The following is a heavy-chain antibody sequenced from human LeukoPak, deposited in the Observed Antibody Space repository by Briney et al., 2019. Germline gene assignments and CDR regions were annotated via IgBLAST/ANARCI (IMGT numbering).Heavy chain of an antibody. D-gene: IGHD3-10*01. CDR2: IYTSGST. V-gene: IGHV4-4*07. J-gene: IGHJ3*02. Sequence: SETLSLTCTVSGGSISSYYWSWIRQPAGKGLEWIGRIYTSGSTNYNPSLKSRVTISVDKSKNQFSLKLSSVTAADTAVYYCARDFQGSGSYYVPGAFDIWGRGTMVTVSS. CDR3: ARDFQGSGSYYVPGAFDI. CDR1: GGSISSYY.